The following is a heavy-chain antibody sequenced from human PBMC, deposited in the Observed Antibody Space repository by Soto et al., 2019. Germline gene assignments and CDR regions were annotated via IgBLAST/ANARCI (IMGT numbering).Heavy chain of an antibody. D-gene: IGHD6-6*01. CDR1: GFTFSSYG. CDR3: ARGGAARPDY. Sequence: SLRLSCAASGFTFSSYGMNWVRQAPGKGLEWVAYISSSTSTIYYADSVKGRFTISRDNAKNSLYLQMNSLRAEDTAVYYCARGGAARPDYWGQGTLVTVSS. J-gene: IGHJ4*02. V-gene: IGHV3-48*01. CDR2: ISSSTSTI.